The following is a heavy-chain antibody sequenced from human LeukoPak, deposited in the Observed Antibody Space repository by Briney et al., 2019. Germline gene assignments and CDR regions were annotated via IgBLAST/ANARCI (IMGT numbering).Heavy chain of an antibody. J-gene: IGHJ4*02. V-gene: IGHV1-69*04. D-gene: IGHD3-10*01. Sequence: SVKVSCKASGGTFSSYAIIWVRQAPGQGLEWMGRIIPILGIANYAQKFQGRVTITADKSTSTAYMELSSLRSEDTAVYYCAAYGSGSYYEIFWGQGTLVTVSS. CDR1: GGTFSSYA. CDR3: AAYGSGSYYEIF. CDR2: IIPILGIA.